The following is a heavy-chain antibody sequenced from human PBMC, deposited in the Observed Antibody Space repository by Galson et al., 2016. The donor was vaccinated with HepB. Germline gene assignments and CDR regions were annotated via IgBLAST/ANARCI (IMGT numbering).Heavy chain of an antibody. CDR1: GGSISSGGYY. J-gene: IGHJ5*02. CDR3: ARDVGGWNDGYWFDP. V-gene: IGHV4-31*03. CDR2: IFYSGTA. Sequence: TLSLTCTVSGGSISSGGYYWSWLRQHPGKGLEWIGHIFYSGTADYNPSLKNRVTISVDTSKDQFSLRLESVTAADTAVYYCARDVGGWNDGYWFDPWGQGILVTVSS. D-gene: IGHD1-1*01.